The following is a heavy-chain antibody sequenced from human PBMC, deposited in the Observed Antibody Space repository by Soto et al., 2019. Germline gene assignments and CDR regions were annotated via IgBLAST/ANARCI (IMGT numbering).Heavy chain of an antibody. CDR2: MSHSGGT. J-gene: IGHJ3*02. D-gene: IGHD1-1*01. CDR1: GGFVSSGSYY. V-gene: IGHV4-61*01. CDR3: ARVERGTATTVVDAFDI. Sequence: PSETLSLTCAVYGGFVSSGSYYWSWIRQPPGKELEWIGEMSHSGGTHFNPSLKSRVTISVDTSKNQFSLKMSSVTAADTALYYCARVERGTATTVVDAFDIWGPGTMVTVSS.